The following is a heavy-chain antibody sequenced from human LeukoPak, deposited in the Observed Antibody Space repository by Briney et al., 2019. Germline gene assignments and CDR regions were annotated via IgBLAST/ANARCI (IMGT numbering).Heavy chain of an antibody. D-gene: IGHD6-13*01. J-gene: IGHJ4*02. Sequence: SVKVSCKASGYTFTSYYMHWVRQAPGQGLEWVGRIVPILGTANYAQNFQGRVTITADRSTTTAYMELSSLRSEDTAVYYCARVPQGSSWPYYFDYWGQGTLVTVSS. CDR1: GYTFTSYY. CDR2: IVPILGTA. CDR3: ARVPQGSSWPYYFDY. V-gene: IGHV1-69*08.